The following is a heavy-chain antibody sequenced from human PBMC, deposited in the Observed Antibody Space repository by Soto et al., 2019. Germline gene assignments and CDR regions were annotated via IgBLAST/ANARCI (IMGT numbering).Heavy chain of an antibody. Sequence: ASVKVSCKASGYTFTSYDINWVRQATGQGLEGMGWMNPNSGNTGYAQKFQGRVTMTRNTSISTAYMELSSLRSEDTAVYYCARAYYDFWSGYYRQPYYYYGMDVWGQGTPVTFYS. CDR1: GYTFTSYD. CDR3: ARAYYDFWSGYYRQPYYYYGMDV. V-gene: IGHV1-8*01. CDR2: MNPNSGNT. D-gene: IGHD3-3*01. J-gene: IGHJ6*02.